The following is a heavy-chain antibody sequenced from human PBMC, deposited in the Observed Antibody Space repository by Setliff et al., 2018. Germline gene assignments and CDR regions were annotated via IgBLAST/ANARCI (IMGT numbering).Heavy chain of an antibody. J-gene: IGHJ4*02. Sequence: KSSETLSLTCIVSGDSISGYFWSWIRQAPGKGLEWIGYIQKRGSTTTKYNPSLGSRISMSIDTSKNQFSLQLSSVSDGDTAVYYCARDQFSSGWYGPPESYFDCWGQGTQVTVSS. V-gene: IGHV4-59*01. CDR2: IQKRGSTTT. CDR3: ARDQFSSGWYGPPESYFDC. D-gene: IGHD6-19*01. CDR1: GDSISGYF.